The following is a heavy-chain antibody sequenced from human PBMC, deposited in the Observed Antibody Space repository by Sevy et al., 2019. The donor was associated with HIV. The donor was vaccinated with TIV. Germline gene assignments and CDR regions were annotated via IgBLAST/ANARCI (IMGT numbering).Heavy chain of an antibody. CDR2: IYHTGSS. V-gene: IGHV4-61*08. J-gene: IGHJ4*02. CDR1: GVSVSSGGYY. CDR3: ARLSGTYSPFDI. Sequence: SETLPLTCSVSGVSVSSGGYYWTWIRQSPGKGLEWIAYIYHTGSSTYNPSLKNRATISVDKSKDQLSLTLNSVTSADTAVYFCARLSGTYSPFDIWGQGTLVTVSS. D-gene: IGHD1-26*01.